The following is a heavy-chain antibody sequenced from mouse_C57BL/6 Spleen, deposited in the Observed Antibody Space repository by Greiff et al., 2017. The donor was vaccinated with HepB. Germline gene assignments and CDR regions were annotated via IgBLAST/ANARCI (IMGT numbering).Heavy chain of an antibody. CDR2: IYPGDGDT. D-gene: IGHD1-1*02. CDR3: TICDGGFDY. Sequence: VQLQQSGPELVKPGASVKISCKASGYAFSSSWMNWVKQRPGKGLEWIGRIYPGDGDTNYNGKFKGKATLTADKSSSTAYMQLSSLTSEDSAVYFCTICDGGFDYWGQGTTLTVSS. V-gene: IGHV1-82*01. CDR1: GYAFSSSW. J-gene: IGHJ2*01.